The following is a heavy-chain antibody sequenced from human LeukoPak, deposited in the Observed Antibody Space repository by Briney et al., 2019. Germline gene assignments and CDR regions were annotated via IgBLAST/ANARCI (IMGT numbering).Heavy chain of an antibody. CDR3: ARALATRWYYFDY. CDR2: INPSGGST. D-gene: IGHD1-26*01. CDR1: GYTFTIYY. Sequence: ASVKVSFTASGYTFTIYYMHWVRQAPGQGLEWMGIINPSGGSTSYAQKFQGRVTMTRDTSTSTVYMELSSLRSEDTAVYYCARALATRWYYFDYWGQGTLVTVSS. J-gene: IGHJ4*02. V-gene: IGHV1-46*01.